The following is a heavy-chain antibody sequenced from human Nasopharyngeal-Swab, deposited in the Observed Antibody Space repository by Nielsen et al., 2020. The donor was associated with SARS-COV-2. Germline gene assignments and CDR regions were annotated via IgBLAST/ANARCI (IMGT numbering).Heavy chain of an antibody. V-gene: IGHV1-69*10. Sequence: SVKVSRKVSGRTFSKYAISWLRQAPGQGLEWMGGIIVNLGMTKYAQKFKDSVIINADESTGTAYMELSSLRSEDTAVYYCATWGIGYGQNAHATFDSWGQGAQVTVSS. CDR3: ATWGIGYGQNAHATFDS. CDR2: IIVNLGMT. D-gene: IGHD3-16*01. CDR1: GRTFSKYA. J-gene: IGHJ4*02.